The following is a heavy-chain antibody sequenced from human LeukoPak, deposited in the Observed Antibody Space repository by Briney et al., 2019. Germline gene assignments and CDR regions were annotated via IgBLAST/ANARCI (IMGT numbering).Heavy chain of an antibody. D-gene: IGHD3-10*01. CDR1: GFTFSSYW. CDR2: IKQDGSEK. Sequence: PGGSLRPSCAASGFTFSSYWMSWVRQAPGKGLEWVANIKQDGSEKYYVDSVKGRFTISRDNAKNSLYLQMNSLRAEDTAVYYCARGGYYGSGSYYNLVYYFDYWGQGTLVTVSS. J-gene: IGHJ4*02. V-gene: IGHV3-7*01. CDR3: ARGGYYGSGSYYNLVYYFDY.